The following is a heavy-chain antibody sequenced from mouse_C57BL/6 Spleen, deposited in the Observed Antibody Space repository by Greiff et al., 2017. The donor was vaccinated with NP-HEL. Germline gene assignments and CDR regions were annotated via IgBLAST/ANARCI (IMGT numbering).Heavy chain of an antibody. Sequence: EVKLMESEGGLVQPGSSMKLSCTASGFTFSDYYMAWVRQVPEKGLEWVANINYDGSSTYYLASLKSRFIISRDNAKNTLYLQMSSLKSEDTATYYCARDNGSSYWYFDVWGTGTTVTVSS. V-gene: IGHV5-16*01. CDR2: INYDGSST. D-gene: IGHD1-1*01. J-gene: IGHJ1*03. CDR1: GFTFSDYY. CDR3: ARDNGSSYWYFDV.